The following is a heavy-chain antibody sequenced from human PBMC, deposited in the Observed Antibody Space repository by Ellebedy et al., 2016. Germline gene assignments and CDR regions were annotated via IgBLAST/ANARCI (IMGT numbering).Heavy chain of an antibody. J-gene: IGHJ4*02. CDR1: GYSFTSYW. CDR2: IYPGDSDT. CDR3: GRSGYSGYEFDY. Sequence: GGSLRLXCKGSGYSFTSYWIGWVRQMPGKGLEWMGIIYPGDSDTRYSPSFQGQVTVSADKSISTAYLQWSSLKASDTAMYYCGRSGYSGYEFDYWGQGTLVTVSS. D-gene: IGHD5-12*01. V-gene: IGHV5-51*01.